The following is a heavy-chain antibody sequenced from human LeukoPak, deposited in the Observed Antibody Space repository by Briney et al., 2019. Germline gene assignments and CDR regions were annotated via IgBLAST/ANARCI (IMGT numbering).Heavy chain of an antibody. D-gene: IGHD3-22*01. CDR1: GGSISKYY. J-gene: IGHJ4*02. Sequence: SETLSLTCTVSGGSISKYYWNWIRQPAGKGLEWIGSIYICGSTNNKPTLKRRVTMSVDTPTNQFSLKLSSVTAADTAVYYCAREGSSGYVFDYWGQGTLVTVSA. CDR2: IYICGST. V-gene: IGHV4-4*07. CDR3: AREGSSGYVFDY.